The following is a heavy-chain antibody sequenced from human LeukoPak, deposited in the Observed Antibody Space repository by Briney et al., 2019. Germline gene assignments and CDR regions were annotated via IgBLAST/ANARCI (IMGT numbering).Heavy chain of an antibody. CDR3: AKDLEPTAAGQIDY. V-gene: IGHV3-23*01. J-gene: IGHJ4*02. Sequence: RGCLRLSCAASGFTFSSNAMSWVRQAPEKGLEWVSAISGSGGSTYYADSVKGRFTSSRDNSKNTLYLQMNSLRAEDTAVYYCAKDLEPTAAGQIDYWGQGTLVTVSS. CDR2: ISGSGGST. CDR1: GFTFSSNA. D-gene: IGHD6-13*01.